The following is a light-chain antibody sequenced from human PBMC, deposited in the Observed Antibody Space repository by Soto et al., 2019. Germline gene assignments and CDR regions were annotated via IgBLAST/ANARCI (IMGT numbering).Light chain of an antibody. CDR2: DAS. J-gene: IGKJ1*01. V-gene: IGKV1D-13*01. Sequence: AIRLTQSPSSLSASVGDRVTVTCRASQGISSALAWYQQKPGKAPKLLIYDASSLESGVPSRFSGSGSGTDFTLTISSLQPEDFATYSCQQSYNSPQTFGQGTKVDI. CDR1: QGISSA. CDR3: QQSYNSPQT.